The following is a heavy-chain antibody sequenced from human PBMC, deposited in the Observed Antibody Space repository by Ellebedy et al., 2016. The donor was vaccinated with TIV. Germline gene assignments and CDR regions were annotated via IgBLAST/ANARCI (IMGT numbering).Heavy chain of an antibody. Sequence: GGSLRLSCVASGFSFRSYWMSWVRQAPGKGLEWVANIYQDGGVQYYVDSVKGRFTISRDNADNSLFLQMNSRRAEDTAVYYCARRGSYGDYAVQINSWFDTWGRGTLVAVSS. CDR1: GFSFRSYW. CDR2: IYQDGGVQ. CDR3: ARRGSYGDYAVQINSWFDT. J-gene: IGHJ5*02. V-gene: IGHV3-7*01. D-gene: IGHD4-17*01.